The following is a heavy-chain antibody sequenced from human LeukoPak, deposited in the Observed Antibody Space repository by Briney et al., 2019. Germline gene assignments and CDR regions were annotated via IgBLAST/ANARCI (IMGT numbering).Heavy chain of an antibody. J-gene: IGHJ4*02. D-gene: IGHD1-26*01. V-gene: IGHV3-11*04. Sequence: GGSLRLSCAASGFTFSNAWISWVRQAPGKGLEWVSYISSSGSTIYYADSVKGRFTISRDNAKNSLYLQMNSLRAGDTAVYYCARDKIVGATYFDYWGQGTLVTVSS. CDR1: GFTFSNAW. CDR2: ISSSGSTI. CDR3: ARDKIVGATYFDY.